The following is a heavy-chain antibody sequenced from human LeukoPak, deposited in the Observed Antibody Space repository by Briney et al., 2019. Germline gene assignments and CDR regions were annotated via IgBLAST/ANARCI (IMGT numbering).Heavy chain of an antibody. J-gene: IGHJ4*02. CDR1: GYSISSSNW. V-gene: IGHV4-28*03. CDR3: ARDGRYGDYVDY. Sequence: PSETLSLTCAVSGYSISSSNWWGWIRQPPGRGLEWIGYIYYSGSIYYNPSLKSRVTISVDTSKNQFSLKLSSVTAADTAVYYCARDGRYGDYVDYWGQGTLVTVSS. D-gene: IGHD4-17*01. CDR2: IYYSGSI.